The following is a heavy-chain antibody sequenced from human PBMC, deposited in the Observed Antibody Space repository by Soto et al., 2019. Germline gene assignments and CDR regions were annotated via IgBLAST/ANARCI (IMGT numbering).Heavy chain of an antibody. Sequence: SETLSLTCSVSGGSINSDYCSGIRQPPGKSLEWIGYIYYSGSTNYNPSLKSRVTISVDTSKNQFSLKLSSVTAADTAVYYCARHGVAVARRVDYWGQGTLVTVSS. CDR2: IYYSGST. V-gene: IGHV4-59*08. CDR1: GGSINSDY. D-gene: IGHD6-19*01. J-gene: IGHJ4*02. CDR3: ARHGVAVARRVDY.